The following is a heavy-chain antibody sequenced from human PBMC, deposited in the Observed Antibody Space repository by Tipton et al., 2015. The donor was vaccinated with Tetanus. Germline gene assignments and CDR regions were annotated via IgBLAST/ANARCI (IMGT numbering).Heavy chain of an antibody. CDR1: GFTFSSYS. CDR2: ISSSSSTI. D-gene: IGHD6-6*01. J-gene: IGHJ6*02. CDR3: AREGGTSAAARPGGYYYYGMDV. V-gene: IGHV3-48*02. Sequence: SLRLSCAASGFTFSSYSMNWVRQAPGKGLEWVSYISSSSSTIYYADSVKGRFTISRDNAKNSLYLQMNSLRDEDTAVYYCAREGGTSAAARPGGYYYYGMDVWGQGTTVTVSS.